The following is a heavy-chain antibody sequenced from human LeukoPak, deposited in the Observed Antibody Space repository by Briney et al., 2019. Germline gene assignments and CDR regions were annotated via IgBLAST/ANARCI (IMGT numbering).Heavy chain of an antibody. CDR3: ARALYSGSYYHWFDP. CDR1: GYTFTSYG. CDR2: INPSGGSA. D-gene: IGHD1-26*01. V-gene: IGHV1-46*01. J-gene: IGHJ5*02. Sequence: ASVKVSCKASGYTFTSYGISWVRQAPGQGLEWMGIINPSGGSASYAQKFQGRVTMTRDTSTSTVYMELSSLRSADTAVYYCARALYSGSYYHWFDPWGQGTLVTVSS.